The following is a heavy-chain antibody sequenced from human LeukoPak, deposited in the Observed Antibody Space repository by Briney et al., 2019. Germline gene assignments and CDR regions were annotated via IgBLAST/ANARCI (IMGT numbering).Heavy chain of an antibody. CDR3: ATRIAAAEGGA. V-gene: IGHV3-30*03. J-gene: IGHJ5*02. Sequence: PGGSLRLSCAASGFTLSSYGMHWVRQAPGKGLEWVAVISYDGSNKYYADSVKGRFTISRDNSKNTLYLQMNSLRAEDTAVYYCATRIAAAEGGAWGQGTLVTVSS. CDR2: ISYDGSNK. D-gene: IGHD6-13*01. CDR1: GFTLSSYG.